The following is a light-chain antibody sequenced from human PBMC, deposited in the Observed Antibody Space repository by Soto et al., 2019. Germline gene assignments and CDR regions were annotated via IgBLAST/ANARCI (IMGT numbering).Light chain of an antibody. CDR1: QSLSINY. CDR2: DAS. Sequence: EIVLTHSPVTLSLSPGERATLSCGASQSLSINYLAWYQHKPGLAPRLLIYDASSRAAGIPDRFSGSGSGTDFTLTISRLEPEDFAVYYCQQYDTSVFTFGPGTKVDMK. J-gene: IGKJ3*01. CDR3: QQYDTSVFT. V-gene: IGKV3D-20*01.